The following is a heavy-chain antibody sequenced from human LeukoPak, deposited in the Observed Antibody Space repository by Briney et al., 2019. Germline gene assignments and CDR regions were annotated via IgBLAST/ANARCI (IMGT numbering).Heavy chain of an antibody. J-gene: IGHJ5*02. Sequence: SQTLSLTCTVSGGSISSGSYYWSWIRQPAGKGLEWIGRIYTSGSTNYNPSLKSRVTMSVDTSKNQFSLKLSSVTAADTAVYYCARAPAFSSSWSWNWFDPWGQGTLVTVSS. CDR3: ARAPAFSSSWSWNWFDP. V-gene: IGHV4-61*02. D-gene: IGHD6-13*01. CDR1: GGSISSGSYY. CDR2: IYTSGST.